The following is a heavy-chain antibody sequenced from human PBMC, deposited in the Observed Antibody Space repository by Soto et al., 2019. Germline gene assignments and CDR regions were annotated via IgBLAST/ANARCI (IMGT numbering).Heavy chain of an antibody. D-gene: IGHD5-18*01. Sequence: SETLSLTCTVSGGSISSGGYFWNWIRQHPGKGLEWIGHIYYSGTTYYNPSLKSRVTVSVDTSKNQFSLKVRSVTAADTAVYFCARTPRGTYGYDLYYFDYWGRGTLVTVSS. CDR2: IYYSGTT. V-gene: IGHV4-39*01. CDR3: ARTPRGTYGYDLYYFDY. CDR1: GGSISSGGYF. J-gene: IGHJ4*02.